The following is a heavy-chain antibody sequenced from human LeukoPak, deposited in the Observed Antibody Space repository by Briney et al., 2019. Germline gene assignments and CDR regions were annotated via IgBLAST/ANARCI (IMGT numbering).Heavy chain of an antibody. Sequence: GSLRLSCAASGFTFSTYAMSWVRQAPGKGLEWVSAISGSSTNTYYAASVKGRFTISRDNSKNTLYLQMNSLRAEDTAMYYCAKDDGDYAQGYYFDYWGQGTLVTVSS. CDR2: ISGSSTNT. D-gene: IGHD4-17*01. CDR1: GFTFSTYA. J-gene: IGHJ4*02. V-gene: IGHV3-23*01. CDR3: AKDDGDYAQGYYFDY.